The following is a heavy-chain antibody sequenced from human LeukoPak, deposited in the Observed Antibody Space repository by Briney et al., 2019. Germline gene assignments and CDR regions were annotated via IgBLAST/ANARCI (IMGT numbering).Heavy chain of an antibody. CDR2: IYYSGST. J-gene: IGHJ3*02. CDR1: GGSISSSSYY. V-gene: IGHV4-39*07. CDR3: ASTKYDSSGYGAFDM. D-gene: IGHD3-22*01. Sequence: SETLSLTCTISGGSISSSSYYWGWIRQSPGKGLEWIGSIYYSGSTYYSPSLKSRVTISIDTSRNQFSLRLTSVAAADTAVYHCASTKYDSSGYGAFDMWGQGTMVTVSS.